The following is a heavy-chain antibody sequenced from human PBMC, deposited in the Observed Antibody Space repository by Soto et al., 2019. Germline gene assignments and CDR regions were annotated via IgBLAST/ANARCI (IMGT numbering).Heavy chain of an antibody. Sequence: EMQLVESGGGLGQPGGSLRLSCAASDFSISTFWMHWVRQGPGKGLVWVSRINGDETTTEYADFVKGRFTVSRHNAKHTVYLQMNRLRAEDTALFYCARGYDFLSGYYRPHGLELWGQGMAVSGSS. J-gene: IGHJ6*02. V-gene: IGHV3-74*01. CDR3: ARGYDFLSGYYRPHGLEL. CDR2: INGDETTT. D-gene: IGHD3-3*01. CDR1: DFSISTFW.